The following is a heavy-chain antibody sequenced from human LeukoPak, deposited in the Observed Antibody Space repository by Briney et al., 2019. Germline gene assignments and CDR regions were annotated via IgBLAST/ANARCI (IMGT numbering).Heavy chain of an antibody. J-gene: IGHJ4*02. D-gene: IGHD3-10*01. V-gene: IGHV4-59*08. CDR1: GGSISSYY. Sequence: PSETLSLTCTVSGGSISSYYWSWIRQPPGKGLEWIGYIYYSGSTNYNPSLKSRVTISVDTSKNQFSLKLSSVTAADTAVYYCARLRRSGSYYKPEWYYFDYWGQGTLVTVSS. CDR3: ARLRRSGSYYKPEWYYFDY. CDR2: IYYSGST.